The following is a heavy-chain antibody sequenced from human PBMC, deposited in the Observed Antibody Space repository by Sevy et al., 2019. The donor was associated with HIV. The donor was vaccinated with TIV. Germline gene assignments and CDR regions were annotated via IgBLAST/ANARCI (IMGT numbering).Heavy chain of an antibody. V-gene: IGHV3-30*02. D-gene: IGHD3-3*01. CDR2: MWFDGSNT. J-gene: IGHJ6*02. Sequence: GGSLRLSCAASGFTFSTYGMHWVRQAPGKGLEWVAVMWFDGSNTYYADSVKGRFTISRDNSKNTLYLQMNSLRAEDTALYYCAKDLDEWRATFYYYGMDVWGQGTTVTVSS. CDR3: AKDLDEWRATFYYYGMDV. CDR1: GFTFSTYG.